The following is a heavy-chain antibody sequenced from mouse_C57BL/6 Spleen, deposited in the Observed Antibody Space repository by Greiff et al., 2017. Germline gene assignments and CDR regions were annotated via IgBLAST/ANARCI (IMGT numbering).Heavy chain of an antibody. V-gene: IGHV1-50*01. J-gene: IGHJ2*01. CDR3: ARRDYYGSSPFCFDY. Sequence: QVQLQQPGAELVKPGASVKLSCKASGYTFTSYWMQWVKQRPGQGLEWIGEIDPSDSYTNYNQKFKGKATLTVDTSSSTAYMQLSSLTSEDSAVYYCARRDYYGSSPFCFDYWGQGTTLTVSS. CDR1: GYTFTSYW. CDR2: IDPSDSYT. D-gene: IGHD1-1*01.